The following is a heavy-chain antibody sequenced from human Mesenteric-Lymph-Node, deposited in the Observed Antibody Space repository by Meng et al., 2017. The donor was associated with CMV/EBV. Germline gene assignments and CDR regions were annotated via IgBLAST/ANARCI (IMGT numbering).Heavy chain of an antibody. J-gene: IGHJ5*02. CDR3: ARERGRYGSSCKWFDP. CDR1: GTCHRRA. V-gene: IGHV1-69*05. Sequence: GTCHRRAISWDRQAPRQAIERLGGIVPIFARASYAQKFHVRVRITTDECTSTAYIALRSLTSADTAVYYCARERGRYGSSCKWFDPWGQGTLVTVSS. D-gene: IGHD6-13*01. CDR2: IVPIFARA.